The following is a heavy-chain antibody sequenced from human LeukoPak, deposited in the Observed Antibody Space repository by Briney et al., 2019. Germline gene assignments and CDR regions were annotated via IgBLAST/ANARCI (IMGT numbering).Heavy chain of an antibody. J-gene: IGHJ4*02. D-gene: IGHD3-10*01. CDR3: ARVQGYYYASGSSYYFDY. Sequence: GGSLRLSCAASGFTFNSRAMSWVRQAPGKGLEWVSAISGSGGSTYYADSVKGRFTISRDNSRNTLYLQMNSLRAEDTAVYYCARVQGYYYASGSSYYFDYWGQGTLVTVSS. CDR1: GFTFNSRA. V-gene: IGHV3-23*01. CDR2: ISGSGGST.